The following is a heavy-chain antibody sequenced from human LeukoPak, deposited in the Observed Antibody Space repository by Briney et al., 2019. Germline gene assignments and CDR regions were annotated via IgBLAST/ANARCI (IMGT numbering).Heavy chain of an antibody. D-gene: IGHD4-17*01. Sequence: GESLQISCKGSGYSFTSYWIGWVRQMPGKGLEWMGIIYPGDSDTRYSPSFQGHVTISADKSISTAYLQWSSLKASDSAMYYCATGASKVTTDFANYWGQGTQVAVSS. CDR2: IYPGDSDT. V-gene: IGHV5-51*01. CDR3: ATGASKVTTDFANY. J-gene: IGHJ4*02. CDR1: GYSFTSYW.